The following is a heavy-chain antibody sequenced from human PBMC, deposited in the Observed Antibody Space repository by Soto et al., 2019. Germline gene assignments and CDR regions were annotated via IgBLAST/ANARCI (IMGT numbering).Heavy chain of an antibody. Sequence: EVQLLESGGGLVQPGGSLRLSCAASGFTFSSYAMSWVRQAPGKGLEWVSAISGSGGSTYYADSVKGRFTISRDNSKNTLYLQMNSLRAEDTAVYYCAKGPRGSGWLTVYYYYYMDVWGKGTTVTVSS. J-gene: IGHJ6*03. CDR1: GFTFSSYA. CDR2: ISGSGGST. V-gene: IGHV3-23*01. CDR3: AKGPRGSGWLTVYYYYYMDV. D-gene: IGHD6-19*01.